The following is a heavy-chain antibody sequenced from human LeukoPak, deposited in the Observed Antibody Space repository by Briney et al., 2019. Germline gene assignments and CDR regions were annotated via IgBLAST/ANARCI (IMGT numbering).Heavy chain of an antibody. CDR1: DGSISSYY. V-gene: IGHV4-4*07. D-gene: IGHD6-13*01. CDR2: IYPSGST. CDR3: ARASSSSWSYGMDV. Sequence: SETLSLTCTVSDGSISSYYWSWIRQPAGKGLEWIGRIYPSGSTNYNPSLKSRVTMSVDTSKNQFSLKLSSVTAADTAVYYCARASSSSWSYGMDVWGQGTTVTVSS. J-gene: IGHJ6*02.